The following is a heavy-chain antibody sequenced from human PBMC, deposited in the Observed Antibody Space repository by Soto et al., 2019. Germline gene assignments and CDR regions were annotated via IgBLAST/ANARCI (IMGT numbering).Heavy chain of an antibody. D-gene: IGHD3-9*01. J-gene: IGHJ6*02. Sequence: QVQLVESGGGLVKPGGSLRLSCAASGFTFSDYYMSWIRQAPGKGLEWGAYISSSGSTIYYADSVKGRFTISRDNAENSLYLQMNSLRAEYTAVYYCARDRVLRYSRTYYYYGMDVWGQGTTVTVSS. V-gene: IGHV3-11*01. CDR1: GFTFSDYY. CDR3: ARDRVLRYSRTYYYYGMDV. CDR2: ISSSGSTI.